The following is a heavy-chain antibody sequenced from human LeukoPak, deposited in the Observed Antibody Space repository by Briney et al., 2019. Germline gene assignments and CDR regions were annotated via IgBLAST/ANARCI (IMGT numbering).Heavy chain of an antibody. Sequence: ASVKVSCKASGYTFTSYEINWVRQATGQGLEWMGWMNPNSGNTGYAQKFQGRVTITRNTSISTAYMELSSLRSEDTAVYYCARANYYYYYMDVWGKGTTVTVSS. V-gene: IGHV1-8*03. J-gene: IGHJ6*03. CDR1: GYTFTSYE. CDR3: ARANYYYYYMDV. CDR2: MNPNSGNT.